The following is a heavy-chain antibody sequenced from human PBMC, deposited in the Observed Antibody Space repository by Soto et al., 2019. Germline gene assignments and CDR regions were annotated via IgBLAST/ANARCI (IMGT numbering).Heavy chain of an antibody. Sequence: QVQLQQWGAGLLKPSETLSLTCAVYGGSFSGYYWTWIRQPPGTGLEWIGEINHSGSTNYNPSLKSRVTISVAPSKNQFSLKLTSVPAADTAVYYCARDKITGLFDYWGQGTLVTVSS. J-gene: IGHJ4*02. V-gene: IGHV4-34*01. CDR3: ARDKITGLFDY. CDR1: GGSFSGYY. D-gene: IGHD2-8*02. CDR2: INHSGST.